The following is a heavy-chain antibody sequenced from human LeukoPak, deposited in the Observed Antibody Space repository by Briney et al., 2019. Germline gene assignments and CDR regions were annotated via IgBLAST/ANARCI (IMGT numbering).Heavy chain of an antibody. V-gene: IGHV3-33*01. J-gene: IGHJ4*02. CDR3: ARDRRVRRDGYNEIYFDY. CDR1: GFTFSSYG. Sequence: GGSLRLSCAASGFTFSSYGMYWVRQAPGKGLEWVAVIWYDGSNKYYADSVKGRFTISRDNSKNTLYLQMNSLRAEDTAVYYCARDRRVRRDGYNEIYFDYWGQGTLVTVSS. D-gene: IGHD5-24*01. CDR2: IWYDGSNK.